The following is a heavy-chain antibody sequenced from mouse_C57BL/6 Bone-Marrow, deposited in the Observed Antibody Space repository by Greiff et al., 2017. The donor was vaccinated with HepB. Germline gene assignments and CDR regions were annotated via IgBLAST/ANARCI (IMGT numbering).Heavy chain of an antibody. CDR2: IYPGDGDT. D-gene: IGHD1-1*01. CDR3: ARSRYYYARAWFAY. V-gene: IGHV1-82*01. Sequence: QVHVKQSGPELVKPGASVKISCKASGYAFSSSWMNWVKQRPGKGLEWIGRIYPGDGDTNYNGKFKGKATLTADKSSSTAYMQLSSLTSEDSAVYFCARSRYYYARAWFAYWGQGTLVTVSA. CDR1: GYAFSSSW. J-gene: IGHJ3*01.